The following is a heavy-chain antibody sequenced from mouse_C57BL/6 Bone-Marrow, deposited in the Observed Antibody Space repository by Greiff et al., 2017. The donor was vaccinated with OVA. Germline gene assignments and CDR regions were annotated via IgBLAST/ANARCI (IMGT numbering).Heavy chain of an antibody. J-gene: IGHJ2*01. CDR3: AGWYYGSRDY. D-gene: IGHD1-1*01. CDR2: IYPGDGDH. Sequence: QVQLQQSGPELVKPGASVKISCKASGYAFSSSWMNWVKQRPGKGLEWIGRIYPGDGDHNYNGKFKGKATLTADKSSSTAYMQLSSLTSEDSAVYFCAGWYYGSRDYWGQGTTLTVSS. V-gene: IGHV1-82*01. CDR1: GYAFSSSW.